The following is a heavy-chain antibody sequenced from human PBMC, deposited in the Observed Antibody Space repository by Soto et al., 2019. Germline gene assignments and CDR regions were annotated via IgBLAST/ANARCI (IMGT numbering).Heavy chain of an antibody. J-gene: IGHJ4*02. CDR1: GISFDDYA. D-gene: IGHD2-8*01. V-gene: IGHV3-9*01. CDR3: AKDTAPGFYDANGHLDY. CDR2: INWDSGDI. Sequence: VQLVESGGGLVQPGGSRRLSCVVSGISFDDYAMHWVRQVPGKGLEWVSGINWDSGDIGYADSVKGRFTISRDNAKNSLYLQMNSLKTEDTALYYCAKDTAPGFYDANGHLDYWGQGTPVTVSS.